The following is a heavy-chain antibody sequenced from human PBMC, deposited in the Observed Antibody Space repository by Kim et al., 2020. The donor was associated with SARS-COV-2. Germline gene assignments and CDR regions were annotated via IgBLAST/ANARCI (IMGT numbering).Heavy chain of an antibody. CDR1: GYTFTNYY. D-gene: IGHD3-10*01. CDR3: ARGNYGSGSSYFTSNWFDP. V-gene: IGHV1-46*03. J-gene: IGHJ5*02. CDR2: INPSGGST. Sequence: ASVKVSCKASGYTFTNYYLHWVRQAPGQGFEWMGIINPSGGSTNYAQKFQGRVTMTRDTSTSTVYMELSSLKSEDTAVYYCARGNYGSGSSYFTSNWFDPWGQGTLVTVSS.